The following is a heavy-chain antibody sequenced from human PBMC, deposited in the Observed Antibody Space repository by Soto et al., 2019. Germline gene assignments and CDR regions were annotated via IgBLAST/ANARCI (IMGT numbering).Heavy chain of an antibody. CDR1: GGTFSSYA. V-gene: IGHV1-69*13. D-gene: IGHD3-22*01. Sequence: RASVKVSCKASGGTFSSYAISWVRQAPGQGLEWMGGIIPIFGTANYAQKFQGRVTITADESTSTAYMELSSLRSEDTAVYYCARVEPLNYYDSSGYYGLSANAFDSWGQGTMVTVS. CDR3: ARVEPLNYYDSSGYYGLSANAFDS. CDR2: IIPIFGTA. J-gene: IGHJ3*02.